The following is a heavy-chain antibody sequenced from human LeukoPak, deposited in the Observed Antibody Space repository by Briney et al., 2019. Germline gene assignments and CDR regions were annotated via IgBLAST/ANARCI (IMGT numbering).Heavy chain of an antibody. CDR2: IYYSGST. J-gene: IGHJ4*02. V-gene: IGHV4-59*08. CDR3: AIQSGSYRRFDY. Sequence: SETLSLTYTVSGGSISSYYWSWIRQPPGKGLEWIGYIYYSGSTNYNPSLKSRVTISVDTSKNQFSLKLSSVTAADTAVYYWAIQSGSYRRFDYWGQGTLVTVSS. CDR1: GGSISSYY. D-gene: IGHD1-26*01.